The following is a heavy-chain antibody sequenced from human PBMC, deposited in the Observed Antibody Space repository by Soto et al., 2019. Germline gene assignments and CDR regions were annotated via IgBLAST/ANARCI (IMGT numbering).Heavy chain of an antibody. CDR1: GGTFSGYA. V-gene: IGHV1-69*13. Sequence: ASVKVSCKASGGTFSGYAIRWVRQAPGQGLEWMGGIIPIFGTANYAQKFQGRVTITADESTSTAYMELSSLRSEDTAVYYCARRHDFWSGYYWNWFDPWGQGTLVTVSS. J-gene: IGHJ5*02. D-gene: IGHD3-3*01. CDR2: IIPIFGTA. CDR3: ARRHDFWSGYYWNWFDP.